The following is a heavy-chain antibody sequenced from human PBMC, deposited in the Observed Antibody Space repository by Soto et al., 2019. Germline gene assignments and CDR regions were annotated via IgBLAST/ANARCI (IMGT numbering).Heavy chain of an antibody. CDR2: INPNSGGT. V-gene: IGHV1-2*04. J-gene: IGHJ6*02. Sequence: GASVKVSCKASGYTFTGYYMHWVRQAPGQGLEWMGWINPNSGGTNYAQKFQGWVTMTRDTSISTAYMELSRLRSDDTAVYYCAASPSGIYYGSHYYYYGMDVWGQGTTVTVSS. D-gene: IGHD1-26*01. CDR1: GYTFTGYY. CDR3: AASPSGIYYGSHYYYYGMDV.